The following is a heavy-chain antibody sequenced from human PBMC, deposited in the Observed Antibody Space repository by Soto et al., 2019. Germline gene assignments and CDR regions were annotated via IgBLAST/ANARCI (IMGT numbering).Heavy chain of an antibody. Sequence: EASVKVSCKASGYTFTGYYMHWVRQAPGQGLEWMGWINPNSGGTNYAQKFQGWVTMTRDTSISTAYMELSSLRSEDTAVYYCARDISGWPRDYYYSYGMDVWGQGPTVTVSS. CDR2: INPNSGGT. D-gene: IGHD6-19*01. J-gene: IGHJ6*02. CDR3: ARDISGWPRDYYYSYGMDV. V-gene: IGHV1-2*04. CDR1: GYTFTGYY.